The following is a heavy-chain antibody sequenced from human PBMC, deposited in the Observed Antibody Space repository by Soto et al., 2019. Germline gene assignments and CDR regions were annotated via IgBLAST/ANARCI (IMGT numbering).Heavy chain of an antibody. CDR2: ISGSGGST. V-gene: IGHV3-23*01. CDR3: AEIPIAIFGVVISTYDYYMAV. D-gene: IGHD3-3*01. CDR1: GFTFSSYA. J-gene: IGHJ6*03. Sequence: EVQLLESGGGLVQPGGSLRLSCAASGFTFSSYAMSWVHQAPGKGLEWVSAISGSGGSTNYADSVKGRFTIARDNPKKRRYPQENSPRPEDTAVDYCAEIPIAIFGVVISTYDYYMAVWGKGTTVTVSS.